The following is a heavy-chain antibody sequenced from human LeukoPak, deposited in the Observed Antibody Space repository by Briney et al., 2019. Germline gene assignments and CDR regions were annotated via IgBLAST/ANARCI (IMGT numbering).Heavy chain of an antibody. J-gene: IGHJ6*03. CDR3: ASSVIVATIDVDYMDV. V-gene: IGHV3-74*01. Sequence: GGSLRLSCAASGFTFSSYWMHWVRQAPGKGLVWVSRINSDGSSTSYADCVKGRFTISRDNAKNTLYLQMNSLRAEDTAVYYCASSVIVATIDVDYMDVWGKGTTVTVSS. CDR1: GFTFSSYW. CDR2: INSDGSST. D-gene: IGHD5-12*01.